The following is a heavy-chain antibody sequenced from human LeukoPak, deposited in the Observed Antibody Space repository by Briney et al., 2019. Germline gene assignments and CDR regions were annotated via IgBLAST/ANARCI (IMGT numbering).Heavy chain of an antibody. Sequence: GGSLRLSCAASGLTFSTYAMTWVRQAPGKGLEWVSVITGSGGTTQYADSVKGRFTISRDNSKNTLYLQMSSLRADDTAVYYCAKGPRQQLVTRFDNWGQGTLVTVSS. CDR1: GLTFSTYA. V-gene: IGHV3-23*01. CDR2: ITGSGGTT. CDR3: AKGPRQQLVTRFDN. D-gene: IGHD6-13*01. J-gene: IGHJ4*02.